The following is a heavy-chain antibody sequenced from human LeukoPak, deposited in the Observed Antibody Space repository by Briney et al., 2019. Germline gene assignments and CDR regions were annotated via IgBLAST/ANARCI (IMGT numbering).Heavy chain of an antibody. D-gene: IGHD3-16*01. V-gene: IGHV1-8*02. CDR3: ARGLRPDY. CDR1: GYTFTGYY. CDR2: MNPNSGNT. Sequence: ASVKVSCKASGYTFTGYYMHWVRQAPGQGLEWMGWMNPNSGNTGYAQRFQGRVTMTRNTSISTAYMELSSLRSEDTAVYYCARGLRPDYWGQGTLVTVSS. J-gene: IGHJ4*02.